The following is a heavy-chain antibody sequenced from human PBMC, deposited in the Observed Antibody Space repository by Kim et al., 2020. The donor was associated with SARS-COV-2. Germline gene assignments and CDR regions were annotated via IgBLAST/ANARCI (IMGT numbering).Heavy chain of an antibody. CDR3: ATNNWYYYDSSGYPDAFDI. J-gene: IGHJ3*02. Sequence: SETLSLTCAVYGGSFSGYYWSWIRQPPGKGLEWIGEINHSGSTNYNPSLKSRVTISVDTSKNQFSLKLSSVTAADTAVYYCATNNWYYYDSSGYPDAFDIWGQGTMVTVSS. D-gene: IGHD3-22*01. CDR1: GGSFSGYY. V-gene: IGHV4-34*01. CDR2: INHSGST.